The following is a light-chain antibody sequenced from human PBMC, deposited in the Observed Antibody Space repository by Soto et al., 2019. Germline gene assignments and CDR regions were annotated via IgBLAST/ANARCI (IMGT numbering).Light chain of an antibody. CDR3: QQRSNWPRT. CDR1: QSVSNNY. Sequence: EIVLTQSPGTLSLSPGERATLSCRASQSVSNNYLAWYQQKPGQAPGLLIYGASNRATGIPARFSGSGSGTDFTLTISSLEPEDFAVYYCQQRSNWPRTFGQGTKVDIK. V-gene: IGKV3-11*01. J-gene: IGKJ1*01. CDR2: GAS.